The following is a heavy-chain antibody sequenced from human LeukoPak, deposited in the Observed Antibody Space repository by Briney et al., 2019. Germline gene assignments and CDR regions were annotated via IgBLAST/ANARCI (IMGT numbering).Heavy chain of an antibody. CDR2: IYYSGST. D-gene: IGHD3-22*01. Sequence: SETLSLTCTVSGGSISSYYWSWIRQPPGKGLEWIGYIYYSGSTNYNPSLKSRVTISVDTSKNQFSLKLSSVTAADTAVYYCARVPYYYDSSGYYLNWFDPWGQGTLVTVPS. CDR3: ARVPYYYDSSGYYLNWFDP. CDR1: GGSISSYY. V-gene: IGHV4-59*01. J-gene: IGHJ5*02.